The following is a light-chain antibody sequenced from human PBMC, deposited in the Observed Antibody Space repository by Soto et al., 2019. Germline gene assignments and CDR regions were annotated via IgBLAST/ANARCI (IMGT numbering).Light chain of an antibody. V-gene: IGKV1-12*01. J-gene: IGKJ4*01. CDR2: AAS. CDR1: QGISSW. Sequence: DIHLTQSPSSVSPSPGYTGTITFRCVQGISSWLAWYQQKPGKAPKLLIYAASSLQSGVPSRFSGSGSGTDFTLTISSLQPEDFATYYCQKANSFPRLTFGGGTKVDIK. CDR3: QKANSFPRLT.